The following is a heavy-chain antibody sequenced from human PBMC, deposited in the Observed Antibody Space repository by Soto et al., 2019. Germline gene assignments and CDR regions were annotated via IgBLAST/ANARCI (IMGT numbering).Heavy chain of an antibody. CDR1: GGTFSSYT. CDR3: ARRTGYCSGGSCHIAFDI. V-gene: IGHV1-69*02. D-gene: IGHD2-15*01. J-gene: IGHJ3*02. Sequence: ASVKVSCKASGGTFSSYTISWVRQAPGQGLEWMGRIIPILGIANYAQKFQGRVTITADKSTSTAYMELSSLRSEDTAVYYCARRTGYCSGGSCHIAFDIWGQGTMVTVSS. CDR2: IIPILGIA.